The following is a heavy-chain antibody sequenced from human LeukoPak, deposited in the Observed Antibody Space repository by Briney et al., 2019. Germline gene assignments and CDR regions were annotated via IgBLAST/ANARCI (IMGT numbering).Heavy chain of an antibody. CDR2: ISSSSSLI. J-gene: IGHJ4*02. CDR3: ARDRSYSFDY. CDR1: GFTFSNYG. D-gene: IGHD2-15*01. Sequence: GGSLRLSCAASGFTFSNYGMNGVRQAPGKGLEWISYISSSSSLIYYADSVKGRFTISRDNAKNTLYLQMNSLRAEDTAVYYCARDRSYSFDYWGQGTLVTVSS. V-gene: IGHV3-21*05.